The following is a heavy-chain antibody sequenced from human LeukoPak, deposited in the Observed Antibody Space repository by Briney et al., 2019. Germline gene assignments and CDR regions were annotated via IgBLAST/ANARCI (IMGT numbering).Heavy chain of an antibody. CDR1: GGPLSGYY. CDR3: ARGGRTFDY. CDR2: INHSGST. D-gene: IGHD1-14*01. Sequence: SETLSLTCAVYGGPLSGYYWSWIRQPPGKGLEWIGEINHSGSTNYNPSLKSRVTISVDTSKNQFSLRLSSVTAADTAVYYCARGGRTFDYWGQGTLVIVSS. J-gene: IGHJ4*02. V-gene: IGHV4-34*01.